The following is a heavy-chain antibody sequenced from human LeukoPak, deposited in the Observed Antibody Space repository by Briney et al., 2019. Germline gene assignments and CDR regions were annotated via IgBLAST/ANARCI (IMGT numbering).Heavy chain of an antibody. CDR1: GFTFSIYS. J-gene: IGHJ4*02. V-gene: IGHV3-21*01. Sequence: GGSLRLSCAASGFTFSIYSMNWVRQAPGKGLEWVSSISSSSSYIYYADSVKGRFTISRDNAKNSLYLQMNSLRAEDTAVYYCARDQDGSGSYYDYWGQGTLVTVPS. CDR3: ARDQDGSGSYYDY. D-gene: IGHD3-10*01. CDR2: ISSSSSYI.